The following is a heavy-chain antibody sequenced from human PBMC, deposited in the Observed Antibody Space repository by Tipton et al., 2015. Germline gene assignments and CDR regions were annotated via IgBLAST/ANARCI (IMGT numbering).Heavy chain of an antibody. CDR2: IYYSGST. J-gene: IGHJ6*02. CDR1: GGSISTYY. V-gene: IGHV4-59*01. CDR3: ARTLSGSYSDGLYYYGMDV. D-gene: IGHD1-26*01. Sequence: TLSLTCTVSGGSISTYYWSWIRQPPGKGLERIGYIYYSGSTNYNPSLKSRVTISVDTSKNQFSLKVTSVAAADTAVYYCARTLSGSYSDGLYYYGMDVWGQGTTVTVSS.